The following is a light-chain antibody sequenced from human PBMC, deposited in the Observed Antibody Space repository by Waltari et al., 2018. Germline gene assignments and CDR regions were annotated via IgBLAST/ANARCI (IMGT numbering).Light chain of an antibody. V-gene: IGLV2-14*01. J-gene: IGLJ3*02. Sequence: QSALTQPASVSGSPGQSLTISCTGTRRDVRSYAYVSWYQQKPGKAPQLIIYEVRDRPPGVPNRFSGSKSGYTAFLTISGLQAEDEADYYCTSYTTSRTWVFGGGTKLTVL. CDR2: EVR. CDR3: TSYTTSRTWV. CDR1: RRDVRSYAY.